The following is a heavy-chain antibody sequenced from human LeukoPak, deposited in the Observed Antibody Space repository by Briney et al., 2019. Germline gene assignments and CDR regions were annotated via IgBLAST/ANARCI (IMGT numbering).Heavy chain of an antibody. CDR3: ARDPKSIFGDAFDI. J-gene: IGHJ3*02. CDR2: IIPIFGKA. V-gene: IGHV1-69*13. D-gene: IGHD3-3*01. Sequence: ASVKVSCKASGGTFSSYAISWVRQAPGQGLEWMGGIIPIFGKANYAQKFQGRVTITADESTSTAYMELSSLRSEDTAVYYCARDPKSIFGDAFDIWGQGTMVTVSS. CDR1: GGTFSSYA.